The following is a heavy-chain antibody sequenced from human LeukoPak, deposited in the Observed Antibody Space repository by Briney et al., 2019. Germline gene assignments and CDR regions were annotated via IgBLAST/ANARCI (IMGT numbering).Heavy chain of an antibody. V-gene: IGHV4-34*01. Sequence: PSETLSLTCAVYGGSFSGYYWSWIRQPPGKGLEWIGEINHSGSTNYNPSLKSRVTISVDTSKNQFSLKLSSVTAADTAVYYCARTPGGYGQGNFNYWGQGTLVTVSS. J-gene: IGHJ4*02. CDR2: INHSGST. CDR3: ARTPGGYGQGNFNY. D-gene: IGHD5-18*01. CDR1: GGSFSGYY.